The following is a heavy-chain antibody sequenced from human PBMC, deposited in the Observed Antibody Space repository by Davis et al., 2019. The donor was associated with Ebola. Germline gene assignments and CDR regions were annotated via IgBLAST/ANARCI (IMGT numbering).Heavy chain of an antibody. D-gene: IGHD2-15*01. J-gene: IGHJ5*02. Sequence: GESLKISCTASGYSFTSYWIAWVRHMPGKGLEWMGIINPGNSDTRYSPSFQGQFTIAADKSISTAYLQWSSLKASDTAMFYCARLGYCSGGSCTNWFEPWGQGTLVTVSS. V-gene: IGHV5-51*01. CDR2: INPGNSDT. CDR3: ARLGYCSGGSCTNWFEP. CDR1: GYSFTSYW.